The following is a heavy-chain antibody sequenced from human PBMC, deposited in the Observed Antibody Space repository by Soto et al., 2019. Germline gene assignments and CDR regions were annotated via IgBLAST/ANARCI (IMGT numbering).Heavy chain of an antibody. V-gene: IGHV4-4*07. J-gene: IGHJ4*02. D-gene: IGHD3-22*01. CDR1: GGAIISYY. Sequence: SETLSLTCTVSGGAIISYYCIFSGQASGKGLEWIVRIYTSGSTNYNPSLKSRVTMSVDTSKNQFSLKLSSVTAADTAVYYCASTNYYDSSGYFDYWGQGTLVTVSS. CDR3: ASTNYYDSSGYFDY. CDR2: IYTSGST.